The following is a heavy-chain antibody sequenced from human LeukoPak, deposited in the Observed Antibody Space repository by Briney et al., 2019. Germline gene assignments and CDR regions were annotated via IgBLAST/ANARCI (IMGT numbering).Heavy chain of an antibody. CDR3: ARCYYAVGLDY. Sequence: KPSATLSLTCAVYGGSFSGFYWSWIRQPPGKGLEWIGDINHSGSTNYNPYLKSRVTISVDKSKNQFSLKLSSVTAADTDVYYCARCYYAVGLDYWGQGILVTVSS. D-gene: IGHD3-22*01. CDR1: GGSFSGFY. J-gene: IGHJ4*02. CDR2: INHSGST. V-gene: IGHV4-34*01.